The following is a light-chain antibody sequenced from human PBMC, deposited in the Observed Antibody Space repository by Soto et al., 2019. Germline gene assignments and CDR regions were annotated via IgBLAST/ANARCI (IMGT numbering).Light chain of an antibody. V-gene: IGKV1-5*03. CDR1: QSISSW. CDR3: QQYYTYPWT. Sequence: DIPMTQSPSTLSTSVGDRVTITCRASQSISSWLAWYQQKPGKAPNLLIYMASSVESGVPSRFSGSGSGTEFTLTISSLQPDDFATYYCQQYYTYPWTFGQGTKVEIK. CDR2: MAS. J-gene: IGKJ1*01.